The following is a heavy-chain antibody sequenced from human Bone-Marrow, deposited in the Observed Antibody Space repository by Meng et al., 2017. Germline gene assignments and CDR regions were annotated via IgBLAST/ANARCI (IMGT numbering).Heavy chain of an antibody. D-gene: IGHD3-22*01. J-gene: IGHJ5*02. CDR1: GGSISSYY. V-gene: IGHV4-4*07. CDR3: ARDGGTMIVVSWFDP. Sequence: QVQLQESGPGLVKPSATLSLTCTVSGGSISSYYWSWIRQPAGKGLEWIGRIYTSGSTNYNPSLKSRVTMSVDTSKNQFSLKLSSVTAADTAVYYCARDGGTMIVVSWFDPWGQGTLVTVSS. CDR2: IYTSGST.